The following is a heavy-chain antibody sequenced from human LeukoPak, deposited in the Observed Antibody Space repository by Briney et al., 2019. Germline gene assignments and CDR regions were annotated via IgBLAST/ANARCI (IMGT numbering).Heavy chain of an antibody. CDR3: ARVGTNGGYYLVAFDI. D-gene: IGHD3-3*01. CDR2: IYYSGST. V-gene: IGHV4-59*01. Sequence: ASETLSLTCTVSGGSISSYYWSWIRQPPGKGLEWIGYIYYSGSTNYNPSLKSRVTISVDTSKNQFSLKLSSVTAADTAVYYCARVGTNGGYYLVAFDIWGQGTMVTVSS. J-gene: IGHJ3*02. CDR1: GGSISSYY.